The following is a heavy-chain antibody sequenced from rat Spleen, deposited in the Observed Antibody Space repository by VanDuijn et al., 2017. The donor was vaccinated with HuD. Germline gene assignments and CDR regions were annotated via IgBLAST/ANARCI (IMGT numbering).Heavy chain of an antibody. D-gene: IGHD1-6*01. CDR1: GFTFSDYN. CDR3: ARHAVMYTTAPGYFDY. V-gene: IGHV5-7*01. CDR2: LSCEGSST. Sequence: EVQLVESGGGLVQPGRSLKLSCAASGFTFSDYNMSWVRQAPKKGLEWVATLSCEGSSTYYRDSVKGRFTISRDNAKSTLYLQMDSLRSEDTATYYCARHAVMYTTAPGYFDYWGQGVMVTVSS. J-gene: IGHJ2*01.